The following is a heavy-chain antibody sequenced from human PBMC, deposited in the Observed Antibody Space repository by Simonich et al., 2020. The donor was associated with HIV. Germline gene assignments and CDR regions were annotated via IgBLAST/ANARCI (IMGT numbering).Heavy chain of an antibody. J-gene: IGHJ4*02. CDR3: YGDYGEYYFDH. V-gene: IGHV4-38-2*01. D-gene: IGHD4-17*01. Sequence: QVQLQGSGPGLVKPSETLSLTCAVSGYSISSGYYWGWIRQPPGKGLEWIGSIYLSGGTYYNPSLTSRVTTSVDTSKNQFSLKMSSLTAADTAVYYCYGDYGEYYFDHWSQGTLVTVSS. CDR1: GYSISSGYY. CDR2: IYLSGGT.